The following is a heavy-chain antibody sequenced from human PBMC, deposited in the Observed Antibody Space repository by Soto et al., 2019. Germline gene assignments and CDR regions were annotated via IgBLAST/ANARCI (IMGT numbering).Heavy chain of an antibody. CDR3: ARGRASGSYYLLDY. D-gene: IGHD3-10*01. Sequence: ASLKVSCKASGDTFTTYDINWVRQATGHGLEWMGWINPNSGNIGYAQRFQGRVTMTRDTAIRTAYMEVSSLRSDDTAVYYCARGRASGSYYLLDYWGQGTLVTVSS. V-gene: IGHV1-8*01. J-gene: IGHJ4*02. CDR1: GDTFTTYD. CDR2: INPNSGNI.